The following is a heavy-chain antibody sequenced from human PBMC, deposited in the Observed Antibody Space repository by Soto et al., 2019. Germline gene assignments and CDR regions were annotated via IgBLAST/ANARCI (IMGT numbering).Heavy chain of an antibody. CDR1: GFTVSSNY. CDR2: IYSGGST. CDR3: ARDRHILTGYYTLRPEYNWFDP. J-gene: IGHJ5*02. V-gene: IGHV3-66*01. Sequence: GGSLRLSCAASGFTVSSNYMSWVRQAPGKGLEWVSVIYSGGSTYYADSVKGRFTISRDNSKNTLYLQMNSLRAADTAVYYCARDRHILTGYYTLRPEYNWFDPWGQGTLVTVSS. D-gene: IGHD3-9*01.